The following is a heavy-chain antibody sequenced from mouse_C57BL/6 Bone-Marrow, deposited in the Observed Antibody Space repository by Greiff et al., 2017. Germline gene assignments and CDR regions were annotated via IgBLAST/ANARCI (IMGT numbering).Heavy chain of an antibody. J-gene: IGHJ3*01. CDR3: TTEGYYGSGSFAY. Sequence: EVQLQQSGAELVRPGASVKLSCTASGFNIKDDYMHWVKPRPEQGLEWIGWIDPENGDTAYASKFQGKATITADTSSNTAYLQLSSLTSEDTSVYYCTTEGYYGSGSFAYWGQGTLVTVAA. V-gene: IGHV14-4*01. CDR2: IDPENGDT. CDR1: GFNIKDDY. D-gene: IGHD1-1*01.